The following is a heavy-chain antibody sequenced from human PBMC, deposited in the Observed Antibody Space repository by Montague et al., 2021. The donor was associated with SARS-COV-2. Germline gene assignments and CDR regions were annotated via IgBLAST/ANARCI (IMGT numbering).Heavy chain of an antibody. CDR3: AREFEGYFDL. CDR1: GFSISSGYQ. CDR2: VYHSGNT. D-gene: IGHD3-10*01. Sequence: SETLSLTCTVSGFSISSGYQWGWIRQPPGKGLEWISRVYHSGNTXXNPSLMSRVTKSFDTSKNQISLNLASVAAADTAVYYCAREFEGYFDLWGRGTLVMVSS. J-gene: IGHJ2*01. V-gene: IGHV4-38-2*02.